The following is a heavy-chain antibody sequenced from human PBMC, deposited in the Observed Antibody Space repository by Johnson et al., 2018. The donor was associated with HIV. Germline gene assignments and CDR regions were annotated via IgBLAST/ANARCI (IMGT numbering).Heavy chain of an antibody. Sequence: VQLVESGGGLVQPGRSLRLSCAASGFTFSTYAMSWVRQAPGKGLEWVSYISSSGSTIYYADSVKGRFTISRDNAKNSLYLQMNSLRAEDTAVYYCARSDDRDNYYLYAFNIWGQGTMVTVSS. J-gene: IGHJ3*02. CDR3: ARSDDRDNYYLYAFNI. V-gene: IGHV3-48*04. D-gene: IGHD3-22*01. CDR1: GFTFSTYA. CDR2: ISSSGSTI.